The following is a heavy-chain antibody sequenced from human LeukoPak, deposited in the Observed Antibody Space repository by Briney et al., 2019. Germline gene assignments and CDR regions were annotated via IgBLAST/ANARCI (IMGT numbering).Heavy chain of an antibody. CDR3: ARGAGYYDSSGNWFDP. CDR2: IYYSGST. CDR1: GGSISSGGYY. J-gene: IGHJ5*02. D-gene: IGHD3-22*01. Sequence: SQTLSLTCTVSGGSISSGGYYWSWIRQHPGKGLEWIGYIYYSGSTYYNQSLKSRVTISVDTSKNQFSLKLSSVTAADTAVYYCARGAGYYDSSGNWFDPWGQGTLVTVSS. V-gene: IGHV4-31*03.